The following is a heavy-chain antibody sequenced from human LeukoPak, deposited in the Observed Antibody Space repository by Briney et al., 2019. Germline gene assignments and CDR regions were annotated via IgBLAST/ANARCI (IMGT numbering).Heavy chain of an antibody. D-gene: IGHD3-10*01. J-gene: IGHJ4*02. V-gene: IGHV3-33*01. CDR1: GFTFSSYG. CDR3: GARMVRGAYSMDY. CDR2: IWYDGSNK. Sequence: PGGSLRLSCAASGFTFSSYGMHWVRQAPGKGLEWVADIWYDGSNKYYADSVKGRFTISRDNSKNTLYLQMNSLRAEDTAVYYCGARMVRGAYSMDYWGQGTLVTVSS.